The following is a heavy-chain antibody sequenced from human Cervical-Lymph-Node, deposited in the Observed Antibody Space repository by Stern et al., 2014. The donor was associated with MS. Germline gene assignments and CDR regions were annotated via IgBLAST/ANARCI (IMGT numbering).Heavy chain of an antibody. CDR3: ARGNWNYERMGY. D-gene: IGHD1-7*01. Sequence: QVQLVQSGGGVVQPGRSLRLSCAASGFTFSNYGMHWVRQAPGKGLEWLAVIWYDGNKKYYADSVKGRFTISRDNSKNTLFLQMSSLTAEDTALYYCARGNWNYERMGYWGQGTLVTVSS. CDR1: GFTFSNYG. V-gene: IGHV3-33*01. J-gene: IGHJ4*02. CDR2: IWYDGNKK.